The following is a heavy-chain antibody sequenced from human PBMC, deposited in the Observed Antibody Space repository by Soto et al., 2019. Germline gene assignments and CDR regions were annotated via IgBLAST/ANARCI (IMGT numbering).Heavy chain of an antibody. D-gene: IGHD3-10*01. CDR3: ARRGDGSGSLDY. CDR2: IYHSGST. CDR1: AGSISSSSW. V-gene: IGHV4-4*02. Sequence: SETLSLTCAVSAGSISSSSWWNWVRQPPGKGLEWIGEIYHSGSTTYSPSLKSPVTISVDKSKNQFSLKLSSVTAADTAVYYCARRGDGSGSLDYWGRGXLVTVYS. J-gene: IGHJ4*02.